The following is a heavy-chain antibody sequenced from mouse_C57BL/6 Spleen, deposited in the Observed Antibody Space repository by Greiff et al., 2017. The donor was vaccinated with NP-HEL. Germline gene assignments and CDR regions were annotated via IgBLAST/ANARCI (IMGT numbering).Heavy chain of an antibody. D-gene: IGHD3-2*02. J-gene: IGHJ1*03. CDR2: IDPSASYT. V-gene: IGHV1-69*01. CDR1: GYTFTSYW. Sequence: QVQLQQPGAELVMPGASVKLSCKASGYTFTSYWMHWVKQRPGQGLEWIGEIDPSASYTNYNQKFKGKSTLTVDKSSSTAYMQLSSLTSEDSAVYYCARRGQLRLHFDVWGTGTTVTVSS. CDR3: ARRGQLRLHFDV.